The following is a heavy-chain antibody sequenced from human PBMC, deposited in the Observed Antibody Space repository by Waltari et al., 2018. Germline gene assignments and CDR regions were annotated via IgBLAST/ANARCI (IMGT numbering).Heavy chain of an antibody. CDR3: ATDGGLDTIFGVVINRAEYFQH. Sequence: EVQLVQSGAEVKKPGATVKISCKASGYTFTDYYMHWVQQAPGNGLEWMGRVDPEDGKEIYEEKFQGRVTITADTSTDTAYMELSSLRSEDTAVYYCATDGGLDTIFGVVINRAEYFQHWGQGTLVTVSS. D-gene: IGHD3-3*01. J-gene: IGHJ1*01. CDR1: GYTFTDYY. V-gene: IGHV1-69-2*01. CDR2: VDPEDGKE.